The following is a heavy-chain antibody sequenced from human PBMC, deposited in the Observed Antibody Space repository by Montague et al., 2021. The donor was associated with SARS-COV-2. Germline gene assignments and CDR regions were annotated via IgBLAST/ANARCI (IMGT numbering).Heavy chain of an antibody. D-gene: IGHD5-24*01. CDR2: IYYRGSN. J-gene: IGHJ6*02. Sequence: TLSLTCTVSGGSISSGGYYWSWIRQHPGKGLEWIGYIYYRGSNCYNPYLKSRVTISVDKSKNQFSLKLSSVTAADTAVYYCARVSVEMATMGVFYYYGMDVWGQGTTVTVSS. CDR1: GGSISSGGYY. V-gene: IGHV4-31*03. CDR3: ARVSVEMATMGVFYYYGMDV.